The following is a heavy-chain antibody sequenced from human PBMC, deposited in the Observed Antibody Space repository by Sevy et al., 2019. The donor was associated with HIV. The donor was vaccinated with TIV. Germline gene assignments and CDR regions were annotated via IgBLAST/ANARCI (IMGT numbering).Heavy chain of an antibody. Sequence: GWSLRLSCAASGFTFNAFSMHWVRQAPGKGLEWVATISLDGGNQHYADSVRGRFTISRDNSQNALFLQMNSLRPDDTALYYCALERLSSNVAEYFQNWGQGALVTVSS. J-gene: IGHJ1*01. CDR1: GFTFNAFS. V-gene: IGHV3-30-3*01. CDR3: ALERLSSNVAEYFQN. CDR2: ISLDGGNQ. D-gene: IGHD1-1*01.